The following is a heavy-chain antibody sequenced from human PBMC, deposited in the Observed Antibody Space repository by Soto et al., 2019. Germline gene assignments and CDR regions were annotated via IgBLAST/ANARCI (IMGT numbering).Heavy chain of an antibody. Sequence: SETLSLTCSVSGGSISTVGHYWTWIRQPPGKGLEWIGSIYHTGSTYYSKSLRSRLTMSVDTSKSQFSLRLSSVTAADTAAYYCARATGTLRSRNCDYWGQGSLVTVSS. CDR2: IYHTGST. V-gene: IGHV4-31*03. D-gene: IGHD1-1*01. CDR1: GGSISTVGHY. J-gene: IGHJ4*02. CDR3: ARATGTLRSRNCDY.